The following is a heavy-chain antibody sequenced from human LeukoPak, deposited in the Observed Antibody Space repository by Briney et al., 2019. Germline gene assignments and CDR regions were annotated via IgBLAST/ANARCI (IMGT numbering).Heavy chain of an antibody. CDR3: ARRLTQYDCFDP. CDR2: TYHRSTWYN. Sequence: SQTLSLTCAISGDSVSSNSVTWNWIRQSPSRGLEWLGRTYHRSTWYNDYAVSVRGRITVNPDTSKNQFSLHLNSVTPEDTAVYYCARRLTQYDCFDPWGQGILVTLSS. CDR1: GDSVSSNSVT. J-gene: IGHJ5*02. V-gene: IGHV6-1*01. D-gene: IGHD2-2*01.